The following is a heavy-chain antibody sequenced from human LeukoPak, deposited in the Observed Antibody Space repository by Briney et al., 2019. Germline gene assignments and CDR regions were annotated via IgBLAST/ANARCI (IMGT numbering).Heavy chain of an antibody. CDR1: GGSISSSSYY. D-gene: IGHD3/OR15-3a*01. J-gene: IGHJ4*02. Sequence: PSETLSLTCTVSGGSISSSSYYWGWIRQSPGKGLEWIGQIYRSGTTQYNPSLKSRVTISVDTSKNQFSLRLNSVTAADTAIYYCARGRLKDFWTSLAYYFDYWGQGTLVTVSP. CDR2: IYRSGTT. CDR3: ARGRLKDFWTSLAYYFDY. V-gene: IGHV4-39*07.